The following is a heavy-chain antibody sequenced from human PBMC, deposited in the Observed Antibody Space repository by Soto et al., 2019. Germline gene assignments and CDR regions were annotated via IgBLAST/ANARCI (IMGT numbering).Heavy chain of an antibody. V-gene: IGHV3-21*01. J-gene: IGHJ6*03. CDR3: ARDPRPNYGSGSYYSYYYYYYMDV. D-gene: IGHD3-10*01. CDR1: GFTFSTYS. Sequence: EVQLVESGGGLVKPGGSLRPSCAASGFTFSTYSMNWVRQAPGKGLEWVSSISSSSSYIYYEDSVKGRFTVSRDNAKNSLYLQMNSLRAEDTAVYYCARDPRPNYGSGSYYSYYYYYYMDVWGKGTTVTVSS. CDR2: ISSSSSYI.